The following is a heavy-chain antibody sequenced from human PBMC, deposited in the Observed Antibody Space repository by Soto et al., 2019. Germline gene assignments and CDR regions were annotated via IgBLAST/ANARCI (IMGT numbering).Heavy chain of an antibody. D-gene: IGHD3-22*01. CDR1: GAAMSSYY. V-gene: IGHV4-59*03. CDR2: IYNTGTT. Sequence: QLQESGPGLVKPSETLSLTCTVSGAAMSSYYWSWVRQSPGKGLEWIGYIYNTGTTGYNPSLKSRVTISVERSKFQFSLKLTSVTAADTAVYYCATDSTGYYSDAFDVWGQGARVIVSS. J-gene: IGHJ3*01. CDR3: ATDSTGYYSDAFDV.